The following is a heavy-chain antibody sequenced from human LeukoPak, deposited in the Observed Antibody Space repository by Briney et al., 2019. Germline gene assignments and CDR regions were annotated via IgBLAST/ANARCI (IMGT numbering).Heavy chain of an antibody. V-gene: IGHV4-30-2*01. CDR1: GGSISSGGYS. CDR3: ARVGADGFDY. Sequence: SQTLSLTCAVSGGSISSGGYSWSWIRQPPGKGLEWIGYIYHSGSTYYNPSPKSRVTISVDRSKNQFSLKLSSVTAADTAVYYCARVGADGFDYWGQGTLVTVSS. CDR2: IYHSGST. J-gene: IGHJ4*02. D-gene: IGHD6-25*01.